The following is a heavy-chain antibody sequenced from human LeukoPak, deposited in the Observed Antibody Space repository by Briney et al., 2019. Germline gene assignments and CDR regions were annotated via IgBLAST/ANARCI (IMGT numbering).Heavy chain of an antibody. CDR3: ARDGSGWYAGYFDL. D-gene: IGHD6-19*01. CDR2: IYHSGST. V-gene: IGHV4-30-2*01. Sequence: PSETLSLTCAVSGGSISSGGYSWSWIRQPPGTGLEWIGYIYHSGSTYYNPSLKSRVTISVDRSKNQFSLKLSSVTAADTAVYYCARDGSGWYAGYFDLWGRGTLVTVSS. J-gene: IGHJ2*01. CDR1: GGSISSGGYS.